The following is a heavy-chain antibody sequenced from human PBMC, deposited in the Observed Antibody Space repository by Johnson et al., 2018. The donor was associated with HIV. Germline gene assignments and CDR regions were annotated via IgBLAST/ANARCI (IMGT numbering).Heavy chain of an antibody. Sequence: VQLVESGGGLVQPGGSLRLSCAASGFTFSTYAMHWVRQAPGKGLEWVSGITWNSGSIGYADSVKGRFTISRDNAKNSRYLQMNSLGAEDTAVYYCARDIAPLAGRDAFDIWGQGTMVTVSS. CDR1: GFTFSTYA. D-gene: IGHD6-13*01. J-gene: IGHJ3*02. V-gene: IGHV3-9*01. CDR2: ITWNSGSI. CDR3: ARDIAPLAGRDAFDI.